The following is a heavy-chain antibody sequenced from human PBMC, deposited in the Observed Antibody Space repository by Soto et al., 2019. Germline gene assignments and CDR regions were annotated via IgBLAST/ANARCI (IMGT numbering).Heavy chain of an antibody. J-gene: IGHJ4*02. CDR3: ATRSPAFDC. CDR1: GYTFTSFG. CDR2: ITTDKGKT. Sequence: ASVKVSCKTSGYTFTSFGISWVRQAPGQGLEWMGWITTDKGKTNYAQKFQGRVTMTTDTSTSTAYMELRSLRSDDTAVYYCATRSPAFDCWGQGTLVTVS. V-gene: IGHV1-18*01.